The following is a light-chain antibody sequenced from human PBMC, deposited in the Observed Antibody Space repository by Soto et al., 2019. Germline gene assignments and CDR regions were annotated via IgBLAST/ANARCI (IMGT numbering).Light chain of an antibody. CDR3: QHYNNYPWT. CDR1: QTIGSR. J-gene: IGKJ1*01. Sequence: DIQMTQSPSTLSASVGDRVTVTCRASQTIGSRLAWYQQTPGTAPKLLIYDASSLKSGVPSRFSGSGSETEFTLTISSLQPDDFATYYCQHYNNYPWTFGQGTKVDIK. CDR2: DAS. V-gene: IGKV1-5*01.